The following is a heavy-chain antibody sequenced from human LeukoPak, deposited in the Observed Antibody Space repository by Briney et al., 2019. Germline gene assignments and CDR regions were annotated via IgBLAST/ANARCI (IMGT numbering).Heavy chain of an antibody. CDR1: GGSISSSSYY. V-gene: IGHV4-39*01. CDR3: AIAGYSYGTALFDY. CDR2: IYYSGST. D-gene: IGHD5-18*01. J-gene: IGHJ4*02. Sequence: SETLSLTCTVSGGSISSSSYYWGWIRQPSGKGLEWIGSIYYSGSTYYNPSLKSQVTISVDTSKNQFSLKLSSVTAADTAVYYCAIAGYSYGTALFDYWGQGTLVTVSS.